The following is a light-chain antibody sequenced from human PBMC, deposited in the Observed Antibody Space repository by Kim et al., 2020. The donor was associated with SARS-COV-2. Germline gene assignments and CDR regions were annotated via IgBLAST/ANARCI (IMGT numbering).Light chain of an antibody. Sequence: QLVLTQSPSASASLGASVKITCTLSSGHSSYAIAWHQQQPEKGPRYLMKLNSDGSHSKGDGIPDRFSGSSSGAERYLTISSLQSEDEADYYCQTWDTGIKMFGGGTQLTVL. CDR2: LNSDGSH. CDR1: SGHSSYA. CDR3: QTWDTGIKM. J-gene: IGLJ3*02. V-gene: IGLV4-69*01.